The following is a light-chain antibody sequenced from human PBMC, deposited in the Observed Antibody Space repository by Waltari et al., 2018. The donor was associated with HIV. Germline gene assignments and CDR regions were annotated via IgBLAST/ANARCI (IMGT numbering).Light chain of an antibody. CDR3: PPT. CDR2: WAS. Sequence: DIVMTQSPDSLPVSLGERATLNCTSSRSLLYSSDNRNYLAWYQQKPRQPPKLLISWASTRESGVPDRFSGSGSGTAFTLTITRLQAEDVAVFRTPPTFGGGTKVEIK. J-gene: IGKJ4*01. CDR1: RSLLYSSDNRNY. V-gene: IGKV4-1*01.